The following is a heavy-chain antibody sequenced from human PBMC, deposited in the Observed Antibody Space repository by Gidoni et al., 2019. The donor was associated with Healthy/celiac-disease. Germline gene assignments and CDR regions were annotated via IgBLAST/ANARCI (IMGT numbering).Heavy chain of an antibody. CDR3: ARDGAFDWHSRGGMDV. D-gene: IGHD3-9*01. CDR2: SYTSGST. J-gene: IGHJ6*02. Sequence: QVQLQESGPGLVKPSQTLSLPCTVSGGSISSGSYYWSWIRQPAGKGLEWIGRSYTSGSTNYNPSLKSRVTISVDTSKNQLSLKLSSVTAADTAVYYCARDGAFDWHSRGGMDVWGQGTTVTVSS. V-gene: IGHV4-61*02. CDR1: GGSISSGSYY.